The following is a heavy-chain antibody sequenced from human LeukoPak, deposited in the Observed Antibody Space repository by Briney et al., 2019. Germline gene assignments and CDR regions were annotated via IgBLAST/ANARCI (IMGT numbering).Heavy chain of an antibody. CDR2: IYPGDSDT. CDR1: GYSFTSYW. V-gene: IGHV5-51*01. J-gene: IGHJ4*02. D-gene: IGHD1-26*01. CDR3: ARLGTSEIVGATTDYFDY. Sequence: GESLKTSCKGSGYSFTSYWIGWVRQMPGKGLEWMGIIYPGDSDTRYSPSFQGQVTISADKSISTAYLQWSSLKASDTAMYYCARLGTSEIVGATTDYFDYWGQGTLVTVSS.